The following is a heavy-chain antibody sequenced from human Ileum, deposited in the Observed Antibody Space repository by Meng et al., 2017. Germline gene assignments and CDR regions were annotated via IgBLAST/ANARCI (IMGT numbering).Heavy chain of an antibody. CDR2: INTNTGNP. D-gene: IGHD5-18*01. Sequence: QVGSWWKEPGASVNVSCKASGYPFTSDAMNWVRQAPGQGLEWMGWINTNTGNPTYAQGFTGRFVFSLDTSVSTAYLQISSLKAEDTAVYYCARGDSYGYVGIDYWGQGTLVTVSS. CDR1: GYPFTSDA. J-gene: IGHJ4*02. CDR3: ARGDSYGYVGIDY. V-gene: IGHV7-4-1*02.